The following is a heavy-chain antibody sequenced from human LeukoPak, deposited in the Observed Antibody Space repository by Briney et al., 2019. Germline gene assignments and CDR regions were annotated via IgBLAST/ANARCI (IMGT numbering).Heavy chain of an antibody. CDR1: NGSISSGSYY. Sequence: SQTLSLTCAVSNGSISSGSYYWSWIRQPAGKGLEWIGRIYTSGSTSYYPSLKSRLTISIDTSKNQFSLKLTSVTAADTAVYYCAKTVLNYFDPWGQGTLVTVSS. CDR2: IYTSGST. V-gene: IGHV4-61*02. CDR3: AKTVLNYFDP. J-gene: IGHJ5*02. D-gene: IGHD2-8*01.